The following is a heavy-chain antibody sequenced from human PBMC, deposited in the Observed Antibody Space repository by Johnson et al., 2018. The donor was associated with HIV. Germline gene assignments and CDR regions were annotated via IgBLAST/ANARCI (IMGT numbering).Heavy chain of an antibody. V-gene: IGHV3-30*18. Sequence: QVQLVESGGGVVQPGRSLRLSCAASGFTFNSYPMHWVRQAPAKGLLWVTPTSRGANSESYTDSVKGRFTVSRDSSKTTLFLQMKSLRPEDTAVYFWAKEDCSAIVCSDDGFHLWGQGTMVTLSS. CDR2: TSRGANSE. CDR1: GFTFNSYP. CDR3: AKEDCSAIVCSDDGFHL. J-gene: IGHJ3*01. D-gene: IGHD2-15*01.